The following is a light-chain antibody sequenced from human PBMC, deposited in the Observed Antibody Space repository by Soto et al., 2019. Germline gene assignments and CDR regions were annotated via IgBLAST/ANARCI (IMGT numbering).Light chain of an antibody. J-gene: IGKJ1*01. V-gene: IGKV1-5*03. Sequence: DIQMTQSPSTLSASVGDRVTITCRASQSISTWLAWYQQKPGKAPKLLIYKASSLESGVPSRFSGNGSGTEFTLTISSLQPDDFATYYCQQYINRWTFGQGTKVDIK. CDR2: KAS. CDR1: QSISTW. CDR3: QQYINRWT.